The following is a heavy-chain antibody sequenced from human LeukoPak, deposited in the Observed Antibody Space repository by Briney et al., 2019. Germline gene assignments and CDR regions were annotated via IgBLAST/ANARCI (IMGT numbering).Heavy chain of an antibody. V-gene: IGHV5-51*01. CDR3: ARSVSGRVVVIENWFDP. CDR1: GFSFTGYW. J-gene: IGHJ5*02. Sequence: GESLKISCKGSGFSFTGYWIGWVRQMPGKGLEWMGIIYPGDSDTRYSPSFQGQVTISADKSISTAYLQWSSLKASDTAMYYCARSVSGRVVVIENWFDPWGQGTLVTVSS. D-gene: IGHD3-22*01. CDR2: IYPGDSDT.